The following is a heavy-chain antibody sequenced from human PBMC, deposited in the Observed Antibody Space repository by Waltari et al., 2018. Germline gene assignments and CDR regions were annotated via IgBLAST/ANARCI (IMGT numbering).Heavy chain of an antibody. V-gene: IGHV3-33*06. CDR3: AKDGSASRLVRYYLDH. Sequence: QVHLVESGGGVVQPGGSLRLSCAASGFSFNNYAMHWVRQAPGKGLGWVAVVWHDGSYKFYADSVKGRFTISRDNSKNTLYFQMNSLRAEDTAMYYCAKDGSASRLVRYYLDHWGPGTLVTVSS. CDR1: GFSFNNYA. D-gene: IGHD2-8*02. CDR2: VWHDGSYK. J-gene: IGHJ4*02.